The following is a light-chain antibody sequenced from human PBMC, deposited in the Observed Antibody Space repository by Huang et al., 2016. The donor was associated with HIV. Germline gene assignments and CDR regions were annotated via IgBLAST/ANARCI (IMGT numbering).Light chain of an antibody. CDR2: DTS. CDR3: QQYGSSPPYT. Sequence: ELVLTQSPGTLSLSPGERASLSCRASQSLRSRYFAWYQQKPGQAPRLLIYDTSIRATDIPDRFSGSGSGTDFTLTISRLEPEDFAIYYCQQYGSSPPYTFGQGTKLEIK. J-gene: IGKJ2*01. V-gene: IGKV3-20*01. CDR1: QSLRSRY.